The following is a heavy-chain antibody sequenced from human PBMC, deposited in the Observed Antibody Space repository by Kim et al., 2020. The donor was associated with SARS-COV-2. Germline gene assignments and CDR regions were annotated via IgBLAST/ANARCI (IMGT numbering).Heavy chain of an antibody. CDR3: ARMVRVAAGSYYFDY. J-gene: IGHJ4*02. CDR1: GFSLSTSGMC. CDR2: IDWDDDK. D-gene: IGHD6-13*01. V-gene: IGHV2-70*11. Sequence: SGPTLVNPTQTPTLTCTFSGFSLSTSGMCVSWIRQPPGKALEWLARIDWDDDKYYSTSLKTRLTISKDTSKNQVVLTMTNMDPVDTATYYCARMVRVAAGSYYFDYWGQGTLVTVSS.